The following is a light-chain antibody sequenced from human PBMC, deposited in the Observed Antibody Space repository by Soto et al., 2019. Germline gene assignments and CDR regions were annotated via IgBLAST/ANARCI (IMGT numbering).Light chain of an antibody. CDR1: QNLGTLY. J-gene: IGKJ1*01. Sequence: EIALTQSPGTLSLSPGERGTLSCRASQNLGTLYLAWFQQKSGQAPRLLIYSASRRATGIPDRFTGSGSGTDFTLTINRVEPEDFAVYFCQQYAGSPRTFGQGTKVDIK. V-gene: IGKV3-20*01. CDR3: QQYAGSPRT. CDR2: SAS.